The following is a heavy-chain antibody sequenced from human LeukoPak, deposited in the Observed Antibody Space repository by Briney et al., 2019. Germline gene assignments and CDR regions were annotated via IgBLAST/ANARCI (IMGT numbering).Heavy chain of an antibody. J-gene: IGHJ6*03. Sequence: GASVKVSCKASGYTFTGYYMHWVRQAPGQGLEWMGWINPNSGGTNYAQKFQGRVTMTRDTSISTAYMELSRLRSDDTAVYYCARGTRITMVRGRYYMDVWGKGTTVTVSS. CDR1: GYTFTGYY. CDR2: INPNSGGT. D-gene: IGHD3-10*01. V-gene: IGHV1-2*02. CDR3: ARGTRITMVRGRYYMDV.